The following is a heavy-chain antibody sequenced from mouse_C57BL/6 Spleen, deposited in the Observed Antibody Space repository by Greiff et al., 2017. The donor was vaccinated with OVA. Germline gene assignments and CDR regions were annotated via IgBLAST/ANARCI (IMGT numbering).Heavy chain of an antibody. D-gene: IGHD2-3*01. CDR3: AREGYYLAMDY. J-gene: IGHJ4*01. V-gene: IGHV5-17*01. CDR2: ISSGSSTI. CDR1: GFTFSDYG. Sequence: DVKLVESGGGLVKPGGSLKLSCAASGFTFSDYGMHWVRQAPEKGLEWVAYISSGSSTIYYADTVKGRFTISRDNAKNTLFLQMTSLRSEDTAMYYCAREGYYLAMDYWGQGTSVTVSS.